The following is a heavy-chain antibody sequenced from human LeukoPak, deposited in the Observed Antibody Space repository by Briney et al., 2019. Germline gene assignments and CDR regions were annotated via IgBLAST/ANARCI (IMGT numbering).Heavy chain of an antibody. CDR1: GGSISGYY. Sequence: PSETLSLTCTVSGGSISGYYWSSVRRPPGKGLEWIGHIYYSGSANYNASLKSRATMFVDTSKNEFSLTLRSVTAADTAVYYCARVGDSSGYSVLDSWGQGTLVTVSS. J-gene: IGHJ4*02. V-gene: IGHV4-59*01. CDR2: IYYSGSA. CDR3: ARVGDSSGYSVLDS. D-gene: IGHD3-22*01.